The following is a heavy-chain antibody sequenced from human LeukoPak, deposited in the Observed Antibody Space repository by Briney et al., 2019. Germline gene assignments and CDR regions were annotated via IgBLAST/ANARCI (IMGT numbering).Heavy chain of an antibody. Sequence: GGALRLSCAGSGLTFSSYAMSGVRQAPGKGVEWVSAISGSGGSTYYAASVKGRFTISRDNSKNTLYLQMNSLRAEDTAVYYCAKRNFWSGFDYWGQGTLVTVSS. CDR3: AKRNFWSGFDY. CDR2: ISGSGGST. V-gene: IGHV3-23*01. D-gene: IGHD3-3*01. CDR1: GLTFSSYA. J-gene: IGHJ4*02.